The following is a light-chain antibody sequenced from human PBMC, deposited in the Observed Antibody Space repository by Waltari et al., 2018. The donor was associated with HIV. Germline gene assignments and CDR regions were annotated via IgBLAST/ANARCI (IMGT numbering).Light chain of an antibody. CDR2: GAS. V-gene: IGKV3-20*01. CDR3: QQYGSSPFT. J-gene: IGKJ3*01. CDR1: QRVGSSY. Sequence: ILFKQSPASLSLSPGERATLSCAASQRVGSSYSAWYQQKPGQAPRLLIYGASRRATGIPDRFSGSGSGTDFTLTISRLEPEDFAVYYCQQYGSSPFTFGPGTKVDIK.